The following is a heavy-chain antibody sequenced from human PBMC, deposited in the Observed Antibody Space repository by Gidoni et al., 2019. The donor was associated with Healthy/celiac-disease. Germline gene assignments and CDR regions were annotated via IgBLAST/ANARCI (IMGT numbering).Heavy chain of an antibody. J-gene: IGHJ4*02. V-gene: IGHV3-15*07. CDR1: VFTFSNAW. CDR2: MKSKTDGGTT. D-gene: IGHD1-7*01. CDR3: TTTGTTNY. Sequence: EVQLVESGGGLVKPGGSLRLSCAASVFTFSNAWMNWVRQAPGKGLEWVGRMKSKTDGGTTDYAAPVKGRFTISRDDSKNTLYLQMNSLKTEDTAVYYCTTTGTTNYWGQGTLVTVSS.